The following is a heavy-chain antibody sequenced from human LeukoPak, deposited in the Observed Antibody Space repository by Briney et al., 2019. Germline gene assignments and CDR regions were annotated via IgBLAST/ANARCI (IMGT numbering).Heavy chain of an antibody. Sequence: PSETLSLTCAVYGGSFSGYYWSWIRQPPGKGLEWIGYIYYSGSTNYNPSLKSRVTISVDTSKNQFSLKLSSVTAADTAVYYCARASYYYGSGPFVDYWGQGTLVTVSS. CDR2: IYYSGST. J-gene: IGHJ4*02. D-gene: IGHD3-10*01. CDR3: ARASYYYGSGPFVDY. V-gene: IGHV4-59*01. CDR1: GGSFSGYY.